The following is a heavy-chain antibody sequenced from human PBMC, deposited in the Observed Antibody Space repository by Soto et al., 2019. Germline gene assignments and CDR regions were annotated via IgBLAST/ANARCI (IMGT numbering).Heavy chain of an antibody. V-gene: IGHV3-23*01. CDR3: AKDGSNIVVVVAATYFDY. J-gene: IGHJ4*02. CDR2: ISGSGGST. Sequence: GGSLRLSCAASGFTFSSYAMSWVRQAPGKGLEWVSAISGSGGSTYYAHFVKGRFTISGDNSKNTLYLQMNSLRAEDTAVYYCAKDGSNIVVVVAATYFDYWGQGTLVTVSS. D-gene: IGHD2-15*01. CDR1: GFTFSSYA.